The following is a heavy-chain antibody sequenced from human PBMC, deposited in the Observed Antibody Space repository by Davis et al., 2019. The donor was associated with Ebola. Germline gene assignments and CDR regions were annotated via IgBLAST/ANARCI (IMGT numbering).Heavy chain of an antibody. V-gene: IGHV3-11*04. CDR1: GFTFSDYY. Sequence: GESLKISCAASGFTFSDYYMSWIRQAPGKGLEWVSYISGSSSTIYYADSVRGRFTISRDNAKNSLYLQMNSLRDEDTAVYYCATDRNWDFDYWGQGTLVTVSS. CDR3: ATDRNWDFDY. CDR2: ISGSSSTI. J-gene: IGHJ4*02. D-gene: IGHD7-27*01.